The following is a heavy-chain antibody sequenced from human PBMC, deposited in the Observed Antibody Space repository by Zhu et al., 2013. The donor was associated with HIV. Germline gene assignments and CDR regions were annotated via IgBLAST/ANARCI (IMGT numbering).Heavy chain of an antibody. J-gene: IGHJ6*02. CDR3: ARDGLSTRYYYGMDV. D-gene: IGHD3-16*02. CDR2: INPNSGGT. CDR1: GYSFTGYY. Sequence: QVQLVQSGTEVKKPGASVKVSCKASGYSFTGYYMHWVRQAPGQGLEWMGWINPNSGGTKYAQKFQGRVTMTRDTSTGTAYMELSRLKFDDTAVYYCARDGLSTRYYYGMDVWGQGTTVTVSS. V-gene: IGHV1-2*02.